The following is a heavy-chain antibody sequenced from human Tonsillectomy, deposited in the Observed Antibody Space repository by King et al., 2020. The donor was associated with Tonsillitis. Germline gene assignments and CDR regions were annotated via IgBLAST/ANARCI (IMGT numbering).Heavy chain of an antibody. CDR2: IYYSGTT. J-gene: IGHJ4*02. D-gene: IGHD3-22*01. V-gene: IGHV4-59*01. CDR1: GASISRNY. Sequence: QLQESGPGLVRPSETLSLTCTVSGASISRNYWNWVRQPPGRGLEWIGYIYYSGTTDYNPSLGSRVTISVDTSKNQFSLNLTSGTAADTAVYYCARDFYDSSGYRGYFEYWGQGALVTVSS. CDR3: ARDFYDSSGYRGYFEY.